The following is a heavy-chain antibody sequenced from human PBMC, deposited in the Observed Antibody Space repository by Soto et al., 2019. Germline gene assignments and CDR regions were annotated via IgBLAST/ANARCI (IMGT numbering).Heavy chain of an antibody. D-gene: IGHD3-3*01. V-gene: IGHV4-59*01. CDR1: GGSISSYY. CDR3: ARGPLYYDFWSGYYNGWFDP. Sequence: SETLSLTCTVSGGSISSYYWSWIRQPPGKGLEWIGYIYYSGSTNYNPSLKSRVTISVDTSKNQFSLKLSSVTAADTAVYYCARGPLYYDFWSGYYNGWFDPWGQGTLVTVAS. J-gene: IGHJ5*02. CDR2: IYYSGST.